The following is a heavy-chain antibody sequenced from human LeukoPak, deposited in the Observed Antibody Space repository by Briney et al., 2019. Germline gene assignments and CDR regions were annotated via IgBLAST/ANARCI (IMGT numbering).Heavy chain of an antibody. CDR2: INPNSGGT. Sequence: ASVKVSCKASGYTFTSYGISWVRQAPGQGLEWMGWINPNSGGTNYAQKFQGRVTMTRDTSISTAYMELSRLRSDDTAVYYCARGYMVRGVIPLGYWGQGTLVTVSS. D-gene: IGHD3-10*01. CDR3: ARGYMVRGVIPLGY. CDR1: GYTFTSYG. V-gene: IGHV1-2*02. J-gene: IGHJ4*02.